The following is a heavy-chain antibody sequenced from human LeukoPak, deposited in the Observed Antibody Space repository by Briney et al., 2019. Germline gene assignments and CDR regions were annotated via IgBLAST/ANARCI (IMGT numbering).Heavy chain of an antibody. J-gene: IGHJ5*02. CDR3: ARAGRITIFGVVIIGNNWFDP. Sequence: ASVKVSCKASGYTFTSYDIYWVRQATGQGLEWMGWMNPNSGNTGYAQKFQGRVTITRNTSISTAYMELSSLRSEDTAVYYCARAGRITIFGVVIIGNNWFDPWGQGTLVTVS. D-gene: IGHD3-3*01. V-gene: IGHV1-8*03. CDR2: MNPNSGNT. CDR1: GYTFTSYD.